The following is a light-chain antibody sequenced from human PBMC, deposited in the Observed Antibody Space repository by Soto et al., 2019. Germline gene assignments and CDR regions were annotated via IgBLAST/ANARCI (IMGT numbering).Light chain of an antibody. CDR1: SSNIGSNT. CDR2: TDS. CDR3: AACDDSLNGPV. V-gene: IGLV1-44*01. J-gene: IGLJ2*01. Sequence: QSVLTQPPSASGTPGQRVTISCSGSSSNIGSNTINWYQQLLPGTAPKLLVYTDSQRPSGVPDRFSGSKSGTSASLAISGLQPEDEAEYYCAACDDSLNGPVFGGGTKLTVL.